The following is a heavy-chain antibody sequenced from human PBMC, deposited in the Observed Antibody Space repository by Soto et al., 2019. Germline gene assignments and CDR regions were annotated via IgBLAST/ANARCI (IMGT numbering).Heavy chain of an antibody. J-gene: IGHJ6*02. V-gene: IGHV3-21*01. CDR1: GFTFSSYS. Sequence: GGSLRLSCAASGFTFSSYSMNWVRQAPGKGLEWVSSISSSSSYIYYADSVKGRFTISRDNSKNTLYLQMNSLKAEDTAVYYCAMWWYQLLSGYDMDFWGQGTTVPVSS. D-gene: IGHD2-2*01. CDR3: AMWWYQLLSGYDMDF. CDR2: ISSSSSYI.